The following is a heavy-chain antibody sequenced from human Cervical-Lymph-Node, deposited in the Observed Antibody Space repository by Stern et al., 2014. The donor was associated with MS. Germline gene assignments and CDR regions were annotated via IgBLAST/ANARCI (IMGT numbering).Heavy chain of an antibody. J-gene: IGHJ2*01. CDR3: ARAGVVALWWYFDL. CDR2: INPSGGST. V-gene: IGHV1-46*03. D-gene: IGHD2-21*01. Sequence: QVQLVQSGAEVKKPGASVKVSCKASGYTFSSYYMNWVRQAPGQGFEWLGIINPSGGSTSYAQKFQGRVTMTRDTSTSTVYMELSSLRSEDTAVYYCARAGVVALWWYFDLWGRGTLVTVSS. CDR1: GYTFSSYY.